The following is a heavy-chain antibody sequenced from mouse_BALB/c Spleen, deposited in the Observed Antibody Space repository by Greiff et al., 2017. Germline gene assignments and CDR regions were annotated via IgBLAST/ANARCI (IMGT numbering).Heavy chain of an antibody. CDR1: GFTFSSFG. Sequence: EVQGVESGGGLVQPGGSRKLSCAASGFTFSSFGMHWVRQAPEKGLEWVAYISSGSSTIYYADTVKGRFTISRDNPKNTLFLQMTSLRSEDTAMYYCARSAGGYFDVWGAGTTVTVSS. D-gene: IGHD6-1*01. CDR3: ARSAGGYFDV. J-gene: IGHJ1*01. V-gene: IGHV5-17*02. CDR2: ISSGSSTI.